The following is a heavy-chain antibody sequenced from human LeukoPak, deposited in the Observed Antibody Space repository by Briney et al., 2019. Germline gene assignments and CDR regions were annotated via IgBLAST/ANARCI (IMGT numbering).Heavy chain of an antibody. CDR1: GFTFSSYS. V-gene: IGHV3-21*04. CDR3: AKASRQAAVASPLDY. D-gene: IGHD4-23*01. CDR2: ISSSSSYI. Sequence: GGSLRLSCAASGFTFSSYSMNWVRQAPGKGLEWVSSISSSSSYIYYADSVKGRFTISRDNSKDTVFLQMNSLKADDTAVYYCAKASRQAAVASPLDYWGQGSLVTVSS. J-gene: IGHJ4*02.